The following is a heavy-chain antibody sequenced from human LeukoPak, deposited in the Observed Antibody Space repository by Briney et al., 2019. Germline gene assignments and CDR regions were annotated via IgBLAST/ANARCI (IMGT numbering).Heavy chain of an antibody. V-gene: IGHV1-69*04. Sequence: GSSVKVSSKASGGTFSSYAISWVRQAPGQGLEWMGRIIPIFGIANYAQKFQGRVTITADKSTSTAYMELSSLRSEDTAVYYCASDSRKYSYDYYYGMDVWGQGTTVTVSS. CDR2: IIPIFGIA. J-gene: IGHJ6*02. CDR3: ASDSRKYSYDYYYGMDV. D-gene: IGHD5-18*01. CDR1: GGTFSSYA.